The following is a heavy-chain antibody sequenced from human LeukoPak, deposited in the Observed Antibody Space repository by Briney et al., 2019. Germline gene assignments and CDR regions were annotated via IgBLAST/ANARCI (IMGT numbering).Heavy chain of an antibody. D-gene: IGHD3-10*01. CDR1: GYTLSSYR. Sequence: QPGGSLRLSCAASGYTLSSYRMLWVRQAPGKGLEWVAVISYDGSNKYYADSVKGRFTISRDNSKNTLYLQMNSLRAEDTAVYYCAKVITMVRGVIPRPDASYYYGMDTWGHRNTVTVSS. J-gene: IGHJ6*01. V-gene: IGHV3-30*18. CDR3: AKVITMVRGVIPRPDASYYYGMDT. CDR2: ISYDGSNK.